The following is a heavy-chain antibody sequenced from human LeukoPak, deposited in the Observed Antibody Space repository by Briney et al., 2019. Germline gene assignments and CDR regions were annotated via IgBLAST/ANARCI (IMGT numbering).Heavy chain of an antibody. CDR1: GFTFSSYW. D-gene: IGHD6-13*01. Sequence: PGGSLRLSCAASGFTFSSYWMTCVRQAPGKGLEWVANIKQDGSDKYYMDSVRGRFTISRDNAKNSLYLQMNSLRVEDTAVYYCARDVEMYSSTWSDAFDIWGQGTMVTVSS. V-gene: IGHV3-7*01. CDR3: ARDVEMYSSTWSDAFDI. J-gene: IGHJ3*02. CDR2: IKQDGSDK.